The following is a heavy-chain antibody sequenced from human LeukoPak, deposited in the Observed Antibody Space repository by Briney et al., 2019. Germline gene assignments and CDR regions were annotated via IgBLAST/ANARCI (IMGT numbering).Heavy chain of an antibody. CDR1: GYSFTSYW. D-gene: IGHD3-9*01. J-gene: IGHJ5*02. CDR3: ARQYDTNWFDP. V-gene: IGHV5-51*01. Sequence: GEPLKISGKGSGYSFTSYWIWWGRQMSGKGLEWRGVIYPGDSDTRYSPSFQGQVTITADTAISTAYLQWSMLKASDTATYYVARQYDTNWFDPWGQGTLATVSS. CDR2: IYPGDSDT.